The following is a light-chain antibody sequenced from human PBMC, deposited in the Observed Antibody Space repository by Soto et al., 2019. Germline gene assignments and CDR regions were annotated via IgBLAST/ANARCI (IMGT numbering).Light chain of an antibody. CDR3: HQSYSTPYT. J-gene: IGKJ2*01. CDR1: QNINTY. CDR2: AAS. Sequence: DIPMTQSPSSLSASVGDRVTITCRASQNINTYLNWCQQKPGKAPNLLIYAASILQSGVPSRFSGSGSGTDFTLTISSLQPEDFATYYCHQSYSTPYTFCQGTKLEMK. V-gene: IGKV1-39*01.